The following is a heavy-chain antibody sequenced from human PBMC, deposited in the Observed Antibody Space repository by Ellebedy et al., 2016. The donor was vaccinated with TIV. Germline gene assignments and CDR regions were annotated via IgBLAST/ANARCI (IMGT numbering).Heavy chain of an antibody. J-gene: IGHJ4*02. CDR3: ARDNMGSLDY. CDR2: IVYNSGSS. D-gene: IGHD3-10*01. V-gene: IGHV4-59*01. Sequence: MPGGSLRLSCTVSGDSISSRCWGWVRQPPEKGLEWIGFIVYNSGSSNYNPALKSRVNISGETSKNQYSLKLSSVTAADTAVYYCARDNMGSLDYWGQGTLVTVSS. CDR1: GDSISSRC.